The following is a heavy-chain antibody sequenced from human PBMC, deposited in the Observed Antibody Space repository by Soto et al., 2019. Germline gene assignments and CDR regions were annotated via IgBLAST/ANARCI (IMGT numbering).Heavy chain of an antibody. CDR1: GGSISSYY. V-gene: IGHV4-59*01. J-gene: IGHJ6*03. Sequence: SETLSLTCTVSGGSISSYYWSWIRQPPGKGLEWIGYIYYSGSTNYNPSLKSRVTISVDTSKNQFSLKLSSVTAADTAVYYCARRRNDFWSGYANYMDGWGKGTTVTVSS. CDR3: ARRRNDFWSGYANYMDG. D-gene: IGHD3-3*01. CDR2: IYYSGST.